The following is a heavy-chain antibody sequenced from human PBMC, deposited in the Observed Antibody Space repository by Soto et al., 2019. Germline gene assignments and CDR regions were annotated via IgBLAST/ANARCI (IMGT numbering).Heavy chain of an antibody. J-gene: IGHJ4*02. CDR3: ARDRDSSNFFDC. CDR2: ISSSSSYI. V-gene: IGHV3-21*01. D-gene: IGHD6-6*01. Sequence: PGGSLRLSCAASEFTFINYAINWVRQAPGKGLEWVSSISSSSSYIFYADSVKGRFTISRDNAKNSLYLQMNSLRAEDTAVYYCARDRDSSNFFDCWGRGTLVTVSS. CDR1: EFTFINYA.